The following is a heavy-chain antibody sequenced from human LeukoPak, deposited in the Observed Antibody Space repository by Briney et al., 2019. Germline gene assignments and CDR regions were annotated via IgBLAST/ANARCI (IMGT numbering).Heavy chain of an antibody. Sequence: ASVKVSCKASGGTFSSYAISWVRQAPGQGLEWMGGIIPIFGTANYAQKFQGRVTITTDESTSTAYMELSSLRSEDTAVYYCARGKPEVFGVVIISGYYMDVWGKGTTVTVSS. CDR3: ARGKPEVFGVVIISGYYMDV. J-gene: IGHJ6*03. CDR1: GGTFSSYA. V-gene: IGHV1-69*05. CDR2: IIPIFGTA. D-gene: IGHD3-3*01.